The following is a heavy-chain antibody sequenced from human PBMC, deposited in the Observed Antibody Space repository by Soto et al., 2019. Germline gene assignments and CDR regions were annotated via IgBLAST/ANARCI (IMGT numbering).Heavy chain of an antibody. J-gene: IGHJ5*02. CDR2: IDPSDSYT. CDR1: GYSFTSYW. CDR3: ARRPYDSSGYYYAWFDP. V-gene: IGHV5-10-1*01. D-gene: IGHD3-22*01. Sequence: EVQLVQSGAEVKKPGESLRISCKGSGYSFTSYWISWVRQMPGKGPEWMGRIDPSDSYTNYSPSFQGHVTISADKSISTAYLQWSSLKASDTAMYYCARRPYDSSGYYYAWFDPWGQGTLVTVSS.